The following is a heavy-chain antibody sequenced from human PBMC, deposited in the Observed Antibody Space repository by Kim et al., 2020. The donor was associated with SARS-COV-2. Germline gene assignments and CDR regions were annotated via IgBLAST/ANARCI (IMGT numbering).Heavy chain of an antibody. D-gene: IGHD6-19*01. J-gene: IGHJ1*01. CDR1: GFSFNNYA. V-gene: IGHV3-23*01. Sequence: GGSLRLSCAASGFSFNNYAMSWVRQAPGKGLEWVSGIRDSGGSREYADSVKGRFSISRDNFKNTLYLQMDSLRAEDTAVYYCAKVTSGSSGWFEYFQYWGQGTLVTVSS. CDR3: AKVTSGSSGWFEYFQY. CDR2: IRDSGGSR.